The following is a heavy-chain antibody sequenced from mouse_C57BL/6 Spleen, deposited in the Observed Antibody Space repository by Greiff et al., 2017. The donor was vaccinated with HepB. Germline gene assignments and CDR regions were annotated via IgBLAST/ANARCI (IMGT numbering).Heavy chain of an antibody. J-gene: IGHJ1*03. CDR3: ARDYYGSRYFDV. CDR1: GYTFTDYN. Sequence: EVQLQQSGPELVKPGASVKIPCKASGYTFTDYNMDWVKQSHGKSLEWIGDINPNNVGTIYNQKFKGKATLTVDKSSSTAYMELRSLTSEDTAVYYCARDYYGSRYFDVWGTGTTVTVSS. D-gene: IGHD1-1*01. CDR2: INPNNVGT. V-gene: IGHV1-18*01.